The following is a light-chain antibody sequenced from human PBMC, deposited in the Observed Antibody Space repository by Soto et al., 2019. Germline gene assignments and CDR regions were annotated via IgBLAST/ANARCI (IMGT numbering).Light chain of an antibody. V-gene: IGKV3-20*01. CDR2: GVS. CDR3: QQYGRSPFT. J-gene: IGKJ3*01. Sequence: SQSVSSNYVAWFHQKPGQAPRLLIYGVSSRATGVPDRFSASGSGTDFTLTISRVEPEDFAVYYCQQYGRSPFTFGPGTKVDIK. CDR1: QSVSSNY.